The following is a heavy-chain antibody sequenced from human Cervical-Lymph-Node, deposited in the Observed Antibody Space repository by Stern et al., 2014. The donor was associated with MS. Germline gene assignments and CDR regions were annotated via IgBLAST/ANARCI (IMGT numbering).Heavy chain of an antibody. CDR1: GDSMNPYF. V-gene: IGHV4-59*01. J-gene: IGHJ6*02. CDR3: VREREYFDSGSGHYGMDV. CDR2: IYYSGSRST. D-gene: IGHD3-3*01. Sequence: QVQLHASGPGLLRPSETLSLTCTVSGDSMNPYFWHWIRQPPGQGLEWIGDIYYSGSRSTNYNPSLKSRVNISIDTSKNQVSLKLSSVTAADTAVYYCVREREYFDSGSGHYGMDVWGQGTTVIVSS.